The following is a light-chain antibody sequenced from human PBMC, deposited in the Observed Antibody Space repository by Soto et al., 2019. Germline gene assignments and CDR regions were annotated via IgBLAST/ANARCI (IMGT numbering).Light chain of an antibody. J-gene: IGKJ4*01. CDR3: QQSYSTPFT. CDR1: QSISNY. CDR2: DAS. Sequence: DIQMTQSPSSLSASIGDTVTITCRASQSISNYVNWYQQKPGEAPKFLIYDASNLQRGVPSRFSGSGSGTGSSLTISSLEPEDFALYYCQQSYSTPFTFGGGTTVEIK. V-gene: IGKV1-39*01.